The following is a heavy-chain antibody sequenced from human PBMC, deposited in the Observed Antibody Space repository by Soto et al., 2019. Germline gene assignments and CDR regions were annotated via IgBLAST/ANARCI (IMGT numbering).Heavy chain of an antibody. D-gene: IGHD3-3*01. V-gene: IGHV4-61*01. J-gene: IGHJ5*02. CDR2: ISHRGST. CDR3: AREGGVLRLSNWLDP. Sequence: QLQLQESGPGLVKPSETLSLTCTVSGDSVSSDSYYWSWIRQPPGKRLEWIGYISHRGSTSYNPSLQSRVAMSIDTSKNQFFLELSSVTAADTAIYYCAREGGVLRLSNWLDPWGQGTLVTVSA. CDR1: GDSVSSDSYY.